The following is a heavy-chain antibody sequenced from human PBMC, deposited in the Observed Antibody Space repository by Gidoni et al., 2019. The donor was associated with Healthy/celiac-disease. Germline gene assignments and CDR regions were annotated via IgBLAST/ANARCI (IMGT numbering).Heavy chain of an antibody. CDR1: GLAFDDYT. Sequence: EVQLVESGGVVVQPGGSLRLYCAASGLAFDDYTMHWVRQAPGKGLEWVSLISWDGGRTYYADSVKGRFTISRDNSKNSLYLQMNSLRTEDTALYYCAKDIAVYSSGWYGYDYGMDVWGQGTTVTVSS. V-gene: IGHV3-43*01. J-gene: IGHJ6*02. CDR2: ISWDGGRT. CDR3: AKDIAVYSSGWYGYDYGMDV. D-gene: IGHD6-19*01.